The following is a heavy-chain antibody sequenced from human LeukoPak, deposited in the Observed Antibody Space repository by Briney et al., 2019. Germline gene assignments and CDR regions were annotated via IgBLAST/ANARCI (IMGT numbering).Heavy chain of an antibody. D-gene: IGHD3-22*01. CDR2: ISGSGGST. V-gene: IGHV3-23*01. Sequence: GGSLRLSCAASGFTFSSYAMSWVRQAPGKGLEGVSAISGSGGSTYYADSVKGRFTISRDNSKNTLYLQMNSLRAEDTAVYYCARRAGDYSHPYDYWGQGSLVTVSS. CDR1: GFTFSSYA. J-gene: IGHJ4*02. CDR3: ARRAGDYSHPYDY.